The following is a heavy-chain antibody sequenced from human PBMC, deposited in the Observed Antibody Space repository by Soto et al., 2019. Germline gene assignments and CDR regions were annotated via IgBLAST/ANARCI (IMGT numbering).Heavy chain of an antibody. V-gene: IGHV4-59*01. CDR3: ARDFTYSYDSSGYYGFDP. CDR2: IYYSGTT. D-gene: IGHD3-22*01. J-gene: IGHJ5*02. Sequence: SETLSLTCTVSGCSLTSYYWSWLRQPPGKGLGWIGDIYYSGTTNYHPSPKSRVAISVAPSQNQFPLQLSSLAAAAPAVDYCARDFTYSYDSSGYYGFDPWGQETLVTVSS. CDR1: GCSLTSYY.